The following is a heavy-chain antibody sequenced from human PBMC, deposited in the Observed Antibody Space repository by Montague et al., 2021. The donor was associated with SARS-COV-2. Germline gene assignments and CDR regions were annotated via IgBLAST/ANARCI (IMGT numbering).Heavy chain of an antibody. D-gene: IGHD1-1*01. J-gene: IGHJ4*02. CDR3: ARRSPGD. Sequence: SETLSLTCAVSGGSFSSYYWTWIRQSPGGGLEWIGQINYGGSTKYNPSLRSRVTISIDTSKDQFSLKVTSVTAADTAVYYCARRSPGDWGQGTMVTVSS. CDR1: GGSFSSYY. CDR2: INYGGST. V-gene: IGHV4-34*01.